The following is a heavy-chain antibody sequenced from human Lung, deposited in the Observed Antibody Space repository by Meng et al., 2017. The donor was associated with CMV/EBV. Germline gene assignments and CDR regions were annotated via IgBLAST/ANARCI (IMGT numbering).Heavy chain of an antibody. Sequence: GESXKISCAASGFTFDDYGMNWVRQAPGKGLEWVSGIRWNGETTAYTDSVRGRFTISRDNAKKSLHLQMNSLRAEDTALYYCARAVGPTIVDALDIWGQGKCVTVSS. J-gene: IGHJ3*02. D-gene: IGHD1-26*01. CDR1: GFTFDDYG. V-gene: IGHV3-20*04. CDR2: IRWNGETT. CDR3: ARAVGPTIVDALDI.